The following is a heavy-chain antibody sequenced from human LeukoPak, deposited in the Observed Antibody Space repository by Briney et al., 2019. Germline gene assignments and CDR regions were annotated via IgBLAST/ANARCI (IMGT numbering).Heavy chain of an antibody. D-gene: IGHD6-13*01. Sequence: PGGSLRLSCAVSGLTVSSNYMIWVRQAPGKGLEWVSVIHTGGNTYYADSVKGRFTISRDNSKNTLYLQMNSLRVEDTAVYSCASGSSSWLYYFDYWGQGTLVTVSS. CDR2: IHTGGNT. CDR3: ASGSSSWLYYFDY. V-gene: IGHV3-53*01. J-gene: IGHJ4*02. CDR1: GLTVSSNY.